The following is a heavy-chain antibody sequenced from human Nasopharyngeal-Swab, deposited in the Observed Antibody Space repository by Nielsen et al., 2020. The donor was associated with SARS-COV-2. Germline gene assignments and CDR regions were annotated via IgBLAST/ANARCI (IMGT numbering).Heavy chain of an antibody. CDR2: IGGSGVKI. D-gene: IGHD2-21*02. CDR1: GFTFSTA. Sequence: GESLKISCAASGFTFSTAMSWVRQAPGKGLECVSGIGGSGVKIYYAESVKGRFTISRDNSKNTLYLQMNSLRAEDTAVYYCTTRAIASTAIWRNAFDIWGQGTMVTVSS. V-gene: IGHV3-23*01. J-gene: IGHJ3*02. CDR3: TTRAIASTAIWRNAFDI.